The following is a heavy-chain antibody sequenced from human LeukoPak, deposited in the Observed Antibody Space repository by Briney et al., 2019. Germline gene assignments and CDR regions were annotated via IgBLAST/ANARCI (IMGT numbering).Heavy chain of an antibody. CDR2: IIPIFGTA. CDR3: ARDSGGIVGALDAFDI. CDR1: GGTFSSYA. J-gene: IGHJ3*02. D-gene: IGHD1-26*01. Sequence: SVKVSCKASGGTFSSYAISWVRQAPGQGLEWMGGIIPIFGTANYAQKFQGRVTITTDESTSTAYMELSGLRSEDTAVYYCARDSGGIVGALDAFDIWGQGTMVTVSS. V-gene: IGHV1-69*05.